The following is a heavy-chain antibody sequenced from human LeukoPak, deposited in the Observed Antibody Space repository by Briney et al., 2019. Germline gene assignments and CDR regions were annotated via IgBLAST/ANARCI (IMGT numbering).Heavy chain of an antibody. CDR1: GGSFSGYY. Sequence: PSETLSLTCAVYGGSFSGYYWSWIRQPPGKGLEWIGEINHSGGTNYNPSLKSRVTISVDTSKNQFSLKLSSVTAADTAVYYCAGGCSSTSCYSNFVYWGEEPLVTVSS. CDR2: INHSGGT. CDR3: AGGCSSTSCYSNFVY. V-gene: IGHV4-34*01. D-gene: IGHD2-2*01. J-gene: IGHJ4*02.